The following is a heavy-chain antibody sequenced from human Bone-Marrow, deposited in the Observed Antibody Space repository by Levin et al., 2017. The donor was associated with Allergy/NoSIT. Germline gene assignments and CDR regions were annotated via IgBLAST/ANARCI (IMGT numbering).Heavy chain of an antibody. CDR1: GFTFSSYA. V-gene: IGHV3-23*01. J-gene: IGHJ4*02. Sequence: LSLPCAASGFTFSSYAMSWVRQAPGKGLEWVSAISGSGGSTYYADSVKGRFTISRDNSKNTLYLQMNSLRAEDTAVYYCTYCSSTSCYDFDYWGQGTLVTVSS. CDR2: ISGSGGST. D-gene: IGHD2-2*01. CDR3: TYCSSTSCYDFDY.